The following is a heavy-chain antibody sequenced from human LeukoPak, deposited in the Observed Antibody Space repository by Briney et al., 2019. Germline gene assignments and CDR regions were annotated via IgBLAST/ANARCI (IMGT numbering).Heavy chain of an antibody. CDR2: ISGSGGST. V-gene: IGHV3-23*01. D-gene: IGHD2-2*01. J-gene: IGHJ4*02. CDR3: ARESCSSTSCVDY. CDR1: GFTFSSYA. Sequence: PGGSLRLSCAASGFTFSSYAMSWVRQAPGKGLGWVSAISGSGGSTYYADSVKGRFTISRDNAKNSLYLQMNSLRAEDTAVYYCARESCSSTSCVDYWGQGTLVTVSS.